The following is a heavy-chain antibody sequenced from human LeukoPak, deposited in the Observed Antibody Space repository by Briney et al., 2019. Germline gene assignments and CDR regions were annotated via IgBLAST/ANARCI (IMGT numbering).Heavy chain of an antibody. D-gene: IGHD6-13*01. J-gene: IGHJ1*01. CDR1: GFTVSDNY. CDR2: FYSGGST. CDR3: ASSSWSSEYFHY. V-gene: IGHV3-66*01. Sequence: GGSLGLSCAASGFTVSDNYMSWVRQAPGKGLEWVSVFYSGGSTRYADSVKGRFTISRDNSKNTLYLQLNSLRAEDTAVYFCASSSWSSEYFHYWGQGTLVTVSS.